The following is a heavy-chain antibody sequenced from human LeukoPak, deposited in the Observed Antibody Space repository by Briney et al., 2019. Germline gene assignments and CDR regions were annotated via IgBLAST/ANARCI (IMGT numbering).Heavy chain of an antibody. D-gene: IGHD3-10*01. Sequence: SQTLSLTCGISGDSVSSTSAGWNWIRQSPSRGLEWLGRTYYRSRWYNDDAPSVKGRITINVDTAKNQFSLQLNSVTPDDTAFYYCARGGLVRRTINSLIGFDTWGQGIMVTVSS. V-gene: IGHV6-1*01. CDR3: ARGGLVRRTINSLIGFDT. CDR1: GDSVSSTSAG. CDR2: TYYRSRWYN. J-gene: IGHJ3*02.